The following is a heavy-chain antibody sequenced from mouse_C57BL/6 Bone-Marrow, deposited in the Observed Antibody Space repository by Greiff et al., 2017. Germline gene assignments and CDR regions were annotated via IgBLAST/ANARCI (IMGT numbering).Heavy chain of an antibody. Sequence: VHVKQSGAELVRPGASVKLSCTASGFNIKDAYMHWVKQRPEQGLEWIGWIDPENGDTEYASKFQGKATITADTSSNTAYLQLSSLTSEDTAVYYCTTDSSGYYFDYWGQGTTLTVSS. D-gene: IGHD3-2*02. V-gene: IGHV14-4*01. CDR2: IDPENGDT. CDR1: GFNIKDAY. J-gene: IGHJ2*01. CDR3: TTDSSGYYFDY.